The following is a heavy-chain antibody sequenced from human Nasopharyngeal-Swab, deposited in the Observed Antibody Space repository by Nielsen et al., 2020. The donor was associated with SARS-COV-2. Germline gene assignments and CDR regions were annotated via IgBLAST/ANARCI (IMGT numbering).Heavy chain of an antibody. CDR3: ARAQYYDFWWS. Sequence: SETLSLTCTVSGGSISSYYWSWIRQPPGKGLEWIGYIYYSGSTNYNPSLKSRVTISVDTSKNQFSLKLSSVTAADTAVYYCARAQYYDFWWSWSQGTLVTVSS. CDR1: GGSISSYY. V-gene: IGHV4-59*01. J-gene: IGHJ4*02. CDR2: IYYSGST. D-gene: IGHD3-3*01.